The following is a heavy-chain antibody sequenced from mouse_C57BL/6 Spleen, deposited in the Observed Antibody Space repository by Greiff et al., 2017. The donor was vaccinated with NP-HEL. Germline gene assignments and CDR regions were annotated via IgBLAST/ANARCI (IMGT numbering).Heavy chain of an antibody. CDR3: ARSRGTYYAMDY. CDR2: IDPSDSYT. D-gene: IGHD3-3*01. J-gene: IGHJ4*01. CDR1: GYTFTSYW. V-gene: IGHV1-69*01. Sequence: VQLQQPGAELVMPGASVKLSCKASGYTFTSYWMHWVKQRPGQGLEWIGEIDPSDSYTNYNQKFKGKSTLTVDKSSSTAYMQLSSLTPEDSAVYYCARSRGTYYAMDYWGQGTSVTVSS.